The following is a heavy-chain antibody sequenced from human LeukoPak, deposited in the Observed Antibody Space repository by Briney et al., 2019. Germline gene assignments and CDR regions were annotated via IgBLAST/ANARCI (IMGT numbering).Heavy chain of an antibody. CDR3: ARALSGANWFDP. J-gene: IGHJ5*02. CDR1: GGSFSSGSYY. CDR2: IYYSGST. Sequence: SETLSLTCTVSGGSFSSGSYYWSWIRQPPGKGLEWIGYIYYSGSTNYNPSLKSRVTISVDTSKNQFSLKLSSVTAADTAVYYCARALSGANWFDPWGQGTLVTVSS. V-gene: IGHV4-61*01.